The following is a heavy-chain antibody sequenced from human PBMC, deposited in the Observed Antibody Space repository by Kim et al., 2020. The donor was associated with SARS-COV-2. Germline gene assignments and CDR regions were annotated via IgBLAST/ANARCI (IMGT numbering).Heavy chain of an antibody. J-gene: IGHJ4*02. D-gene: IGHD3-10*01. Sequence: GGSLRLSCAASGFTFSSYGMHWVRQAPGKGLEWVAVISYDGSNKYYADSVKGRFTISRDNSKNTLYLQMNSLRAEDTAVYYCAKDSFPPSYYGSGSFDYWGQGTLVTVAS. V-gene: IGHV3-30*18. CDR1: GFTFSSYG. CDR3: AKDSFPPSYYGSGSFDY. CDR2: ISYDGSNK.